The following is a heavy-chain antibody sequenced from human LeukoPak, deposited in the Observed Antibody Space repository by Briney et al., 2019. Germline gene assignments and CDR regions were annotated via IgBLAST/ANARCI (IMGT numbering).Heavy chain of an antibody. CDR3: ARRGGSSSRRSPIDY. Sequence: GGSLRLSCTASGFTFSDYWMTWVRQAPGKGPNGGANIKQDGSQRYYVDSVRGRFTISRDNAKNSLFLQMNGLRAEDTAVYYCARRGGSSSRRSPIDYWGRGTLVTVSS. CDR1: GFTFSDYW. J-gene: IGHJ4*02. V-gene: IGHV3-7*01. CDR2: IKQDGSQR. D-gene: IGHD6-6*01.